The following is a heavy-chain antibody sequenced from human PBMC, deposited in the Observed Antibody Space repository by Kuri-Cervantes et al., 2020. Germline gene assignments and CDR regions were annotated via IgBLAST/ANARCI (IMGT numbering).Heavy chain of an antibody. D-gene: IGHD6-19*01. Sequence: LSLTCTVSGGSISSSSYYWGWIRQPPGKGLEWVSYISSTGSNIYYTDSVKGRFTISRDNAKNSLYLQMNSLRAEDTAVYYCAKDLCSSGFPSCDYGMDVWGQGTTVTVSS. CDR3: AKDLCSSGFPSCDYGMDV. CDR1: GGSISSSSYY. J-gene: IGHJ6*02. CDR2: ISSTGSNI. V-gene: IGHV3-11*01.